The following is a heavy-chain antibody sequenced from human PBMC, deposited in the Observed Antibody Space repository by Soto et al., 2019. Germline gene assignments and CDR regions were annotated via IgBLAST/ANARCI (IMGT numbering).Heavy chain of an antibody. CDR2: ISGSDGKT. CDR1: GFSFGSYA. D-gene: IGHD3-3*01. CDR3: ARWSYLDY. Sequence: GGSLRLSCAASGFSFGSYALSWVRQAPGKGLEWVSTISGSDGKTFYADPVKGRFSISRDASQSTLYLQMNSLRADDTAMYYCARWSYLDYWGQGTRVTVSS. V-gene: IGHV3-23*01. J-gene: IGHJ4*02.